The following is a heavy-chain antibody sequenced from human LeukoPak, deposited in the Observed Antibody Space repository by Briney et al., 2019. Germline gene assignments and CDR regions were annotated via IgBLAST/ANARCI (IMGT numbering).Heavy chain of an antibody. V-gene: IGHV3-23*01. D-gene: IGHD5-18*01. J-gene: IGHJ4*02. Sequence: GGSLRLSCVASGITFSNYAVSWVRQAPEKGLDWVSVISGSAHKIRYADSVKGRFTISRDDSENIVYLQMNNLRVEDTAVYYCAGRPTGYSSGYIHWGQGTLVTVSS. CDR3: AGRPTGYSSGYIH. CDR2: ISGSAHKI. CDR1: GITFSNYA.